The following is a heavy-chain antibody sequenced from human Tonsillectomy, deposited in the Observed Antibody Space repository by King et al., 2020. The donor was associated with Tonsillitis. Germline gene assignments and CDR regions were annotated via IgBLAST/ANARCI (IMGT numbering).Heavy chain of an antibody. Sequence: VQSGGSLRLSCAASGVTFSSYAMSRVRQAPGKGLEWGSAICGGGGSTYYADSGKGRFTISRDNSKNTLYLEMNSLRAGDTAVYYCAGEGDPRYWGQGTLVTVSS. CDR1: GVTFSSYA. CDR3: AGEGDPRY. D-gene: IGHD3-10*01. J-gene: IGHJ4*02. CDR2: ICGGGGST. V-gene: IGHV3-23*01.